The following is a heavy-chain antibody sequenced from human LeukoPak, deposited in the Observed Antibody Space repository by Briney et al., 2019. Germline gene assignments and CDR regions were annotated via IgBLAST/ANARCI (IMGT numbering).Heavy chain of an antibody. J-gene: IGHJ4*02. CDR2: INHSGST. V-gene: IGHV4-34*01. Sequence: SETLSLTCAVYGGSFSGYYWSWIRQPPGKGLEWIGEINHSGSTNYNPSLKSRVTISGDTSKNQFSLKLSSVTAADTAVYYCTRHGHLFDYWGQGTLVTVSS. CDR1: GGSFSGYY. CDR3: TRHGHLFDY.